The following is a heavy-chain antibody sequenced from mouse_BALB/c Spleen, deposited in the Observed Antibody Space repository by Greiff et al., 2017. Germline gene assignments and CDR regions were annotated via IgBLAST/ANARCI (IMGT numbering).Heavy chain of an antibody. CDR3: ARSFAY. CDR1: GFTFSSFG. V-gene: IGHV5-17*02. J-gene: IGHJ3*01. CDR2: ISSGSSTI. Sequence: EVHLVESGGGLVQPGGSRKLSCAASGFTFSSFGMHWVRQAPEKGLEWVAYISSGSSTIYYADTVKGRFTISRDNPKNTLFLQMTSLRSEDTAMYYCARSFAYWGQGTLVTVSA.